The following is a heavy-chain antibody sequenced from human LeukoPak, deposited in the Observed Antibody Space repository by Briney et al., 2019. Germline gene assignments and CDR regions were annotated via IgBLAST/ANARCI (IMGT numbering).Heavy chain of an antibody. V-gene: IGHV6-1*01. CDR2: TYYRSRWLN. J-gene: IGHJ6*02. CDR3: ARDGGEVWNYYGMDV. Sequence: SQTLSLTCAISGDSVSSHDAAWNWIRQSPSRGLEWLGRTYYRSRWLNDYGLSVKSRITINPDTSKNQFSLQLSSVTAADTAVYYCARDGGEVWNYYGMDVWGQGTTVTVSS. CDR1: GDSVSSHDAA. D-gene: IGHD2-15*01.